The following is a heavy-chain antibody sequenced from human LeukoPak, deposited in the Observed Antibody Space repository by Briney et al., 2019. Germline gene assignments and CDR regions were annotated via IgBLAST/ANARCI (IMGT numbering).Heavy chain of an antibody. CDR2: IYYSGST. CDR1: GGSISSYY. CDR3: ARGNLYGSGSYSYYFDY. Sequence: PSETLSLTCTVSGGSISSYYWSWIRQPPGKRLKWIGYIYYSGSTNYNPSLKSRVTISVDTSKNQFSPKLSSVTAADTAVYYCARGNLYGSGSYSYYFDYWGQGTLVTVSS. V-gene: IGHV4-59*01. J-gene: IGHJ4*02. D-gene: IGHD3-10*01.